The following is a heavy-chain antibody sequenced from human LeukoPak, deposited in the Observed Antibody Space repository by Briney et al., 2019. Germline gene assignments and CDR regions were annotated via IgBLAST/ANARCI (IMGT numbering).Heavy chain of an antibody. J-gene: IGHJ3*02. CDR2: IIPIFGTA. D-gene: IGHD6-6*01. V-gene: IGHV1-69*15. CDR3: ASIAARPNDAFDI. Sequence: SVKVSCKASGGTLSRYAISWVRQAPGQGLEWMGRIIPIFGTANYAQKFQGRVTLTPDESTSTPHMSLSSLRAADTAVYYCASIAARPNDAFDIWGQGTMVTVSS. CDR1: GGTLSRYA.